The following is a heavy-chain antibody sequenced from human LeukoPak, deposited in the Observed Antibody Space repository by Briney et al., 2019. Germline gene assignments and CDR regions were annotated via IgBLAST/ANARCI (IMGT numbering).Heavy chain of an antibody. D-gene: IGHD3-22*01. CDR1: GLTFSSYA. CDR3: AREFLRVGYYYDRSVYDAFDI. V-gene: IGHV3-20*04. Sequence: GGSLRLSCAASGLTFSSYAMSWVPHAPRKGLGCVSGINWNGGSTGSADSVKGRSTISRDNDKNSLYLQMNSLRAEDTALYYWAREFLRVGYYYDRSVYDAFDIWGQGTMVTVSS. CDR2: INWNGGST. J-gene: IGHJ3*02.